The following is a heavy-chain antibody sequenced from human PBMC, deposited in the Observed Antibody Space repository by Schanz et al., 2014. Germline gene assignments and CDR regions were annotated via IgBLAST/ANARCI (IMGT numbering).Heavy chain of an antibody. Sequence: VRLVESGGGLVQPGGSLRLSCAASGFTFRDYYMSWIRQAPGKGLEWLSYIATSSSTRHYADSVKGRVTISRDNAKNSVSLQMRRLRVEDTAVYYCASGVHVSSLQKGLQFWGRGTLVIVSS. D-gene: IGHD3-10*01. CDR2: IATSSSTR. CDR3: ASGVHVSSLQKGLQF. CDR1: GFTFRDYY. J-gene: IGHJ1*01. V-gene: IGHV3-11*04.